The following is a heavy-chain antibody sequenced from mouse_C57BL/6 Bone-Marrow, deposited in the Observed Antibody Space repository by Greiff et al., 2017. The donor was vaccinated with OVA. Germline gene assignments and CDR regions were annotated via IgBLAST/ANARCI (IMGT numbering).Heavy chain of an antibody. J-gene: IGHJ4*01. CDR3: ARFITTVVVFHYYAMDY. CDR2: IHPNSGST. V-gene: IGHV1-64*01. CDR1: GYTFTSYW. D-gene: IGHD1-1*01. Sequence: QVQLQQPGAELVKPEASVKLSCKASGYTFTSYWMHWVKQRPGQGLEWIGMIHPNSGSTNYNEKFKSKATLTVDKSSSTAYMQLSSLTSEDSAVYYCARFITTVVVFHYYAMDYWGQGTSVTVSS.